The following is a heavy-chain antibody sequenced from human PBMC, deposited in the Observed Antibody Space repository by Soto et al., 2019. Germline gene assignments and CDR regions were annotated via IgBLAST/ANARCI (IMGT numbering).Heavy chain of an antibody. CDR1: GGSISSGGYS. Sequence: SETLSLTCAVSGGSISSGGYSWSWIRQPPGKGLEWIGYIYHSGSTYYNPSLKSRVTISVDRSKNQFSLKLSSVTAADTAVYYCAREVAGCSSTSCYCWFDPWGQGTLVTVSS. CDR3: AREVAGCSSTSCYCWFDP. CDR2: IYHSGST. J-gene: IGHJ5*02. V-gene: IGHV4-30-2*01. D-gene: IGHD2-2*01.